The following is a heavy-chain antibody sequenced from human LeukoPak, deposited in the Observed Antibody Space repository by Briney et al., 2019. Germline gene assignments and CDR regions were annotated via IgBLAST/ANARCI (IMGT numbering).Heavy chain of an antibody. Sequence: PSETLSLTCTVSGGSISSGSYYWSWIRQPAGRGLEWIGRIYTSGSTNYNPSLKSRVTISVDTSKNQFSLKLSSVTAADTAVYYCARGYCSSTSCYTWDWFDPWGQGTLVTVSS. CDR3: ARGYCSSTSCYTWDWFDP. CDR2: IYTSGST. CDR1: GGSISSGSYY. J-gene: IGHJ5*02. V-gene: IGHV4-61*02. D-gene: IGHD2-2*02.